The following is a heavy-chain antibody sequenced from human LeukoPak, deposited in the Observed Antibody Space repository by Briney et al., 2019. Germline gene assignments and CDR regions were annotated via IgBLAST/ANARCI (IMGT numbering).Heavy chain of an antibody. Sequence: GASVKVSCKASGRTFSSYAISWVRQAPGQGLEWMGGIIPIFVTANYAQKFQGRVTITADESTSTAYMELSSLRSEDTAVYYCASIGGVRGDSTVTTNWFDPWGQGTLVTVSS. J-gene: IGHJ5*02. CDR2: IIPIFVTA. CDR3: ASIGGVRGDSTVTTNWFDP. CDR1: GRTFSSYA. D-gene: IGHD4-17*01. V-gene: IGHV1-69*13.